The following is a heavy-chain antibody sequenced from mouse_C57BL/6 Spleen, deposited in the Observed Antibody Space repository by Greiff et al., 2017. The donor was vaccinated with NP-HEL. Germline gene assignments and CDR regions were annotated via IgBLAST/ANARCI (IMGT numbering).Heavy chain of an antibody. CDR3: ARDYYGSPLYWYFDV. Sequence: QVQLQQSGAELVKPGASVKLSCKASGYTFTSYWMHWVKQRPGQGLEWIGMIHPNSGSTNYNEKFKSKATLTVDKSSSTAYMQLSSLTSEDSAVYYCARDYYGSPLYWYFDVWGTGTTVTVSS. CDR1: GYTFTSYW. D-gene: IGHD1-1*01. J-gene: IGHJ1*03. CDR2: IHPNSGST. V-gene: IGHV1-64*01.